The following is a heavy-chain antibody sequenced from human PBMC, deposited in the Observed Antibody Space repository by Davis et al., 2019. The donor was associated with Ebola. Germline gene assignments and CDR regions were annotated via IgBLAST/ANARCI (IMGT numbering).Heavy chain of an antibody. V-gene: IGHV3-21*04. CDR2: ISSSSSYI. D-gene: IGHD1-26*01. Sequence: PGGSLRLSCAASGFTFSSYSMNWVRQAPGKGLEWVSSISSSSSYIYYADSVKGRFTISRDNAKNSLYLQMNSLRAEDTAVYYCARDRRGSAEGGFDPWGQGTLVTVSS. CDR1: GFTFSSYS. J-gene: IGHJ5*02. CDR3: ARDRRGSAEGGFDP.